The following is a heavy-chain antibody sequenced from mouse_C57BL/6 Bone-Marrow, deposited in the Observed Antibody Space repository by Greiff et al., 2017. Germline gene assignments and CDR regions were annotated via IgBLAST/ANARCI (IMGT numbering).Heavy chain of an antibody. J-gene: IGHJ2*01. CDR3: ARFRYGSRNRY. V-gene: IGHV1-82*01. CDR2: IYPGDGDT. Sequence: VQRVESGPELVKPGASVKISCKASGYAFSSSWMNWVKQRPGKGLEWIGRIYPGDGDTNYNGKFKGKATLTADKSSSTAYMQLSSLTSEDSAVYFCARFRYGSRNRYWGQGTTLTVSS. D-gene: IGHD1-1*01. CDR1: GYAFSSSW.